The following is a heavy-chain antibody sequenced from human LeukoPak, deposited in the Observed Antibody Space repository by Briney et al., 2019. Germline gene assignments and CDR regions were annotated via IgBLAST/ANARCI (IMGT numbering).Heavy chain of an antibody. Sequence: GGSLRLSCAASGFTVSNNYMSWVRQAPGKGLEWVSSISSSSSYIYYAESVKGRFTMSRDNAKNSLYLQMNSLRAEDTAVYYCAREGYCSGGSCGINWFDPWGQGTLVTVSS. CDR1: GFTVSNNY. J-gene: IGHJ5*02. CDR2: ISSSSSYI. D-gene: IGHD2-15*01. V-gene: IGHV3-21*04. CDR3: AREGYCSGGSCGINWFDP.